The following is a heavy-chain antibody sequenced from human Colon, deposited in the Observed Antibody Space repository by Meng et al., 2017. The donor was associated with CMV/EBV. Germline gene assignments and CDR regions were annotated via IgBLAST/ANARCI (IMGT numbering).Heavy chain of an antibody. J-gene: IGHJ4*02. V-gene: IGHV4-39*07. CDR1: GGSISSGSYH. CDR3: ARISGGGACCGADY. D-gene: IGHD2-21*02. CDR2: IHNSGST. Sequence: SETLSLTCTVSGGSISSGSYHWGWIRQTPGRGLEWVGSIHNSGSTHYSPSLKSRVTMSVDTSKNQLSLKLTSVTAADTAVYYCARISGGGACCGADYWGQGTLVTLL.